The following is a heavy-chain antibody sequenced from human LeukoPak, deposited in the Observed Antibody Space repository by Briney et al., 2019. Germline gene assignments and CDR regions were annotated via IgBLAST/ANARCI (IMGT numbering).Heavy chain of an antibody. CDR2: IKQDGSEK. V-gene: IGHV3-7*01. J-gene: IGHJ4*02. CDR3: ARDPRDYYDRWDDNDY. CDR1: GFTFSSYW. D-gene: IGHD3-22*01. Sequence: GGSLRLSCAASGFTFSSYWMSWVRQAPGKGLEWVANIKQDGSEKYYVDSVKGRFTISRDNAKNSLYLQMNSLRAEDTAVYYCARDPRDYYDRWDDNDYWGQGTLVTVSS.